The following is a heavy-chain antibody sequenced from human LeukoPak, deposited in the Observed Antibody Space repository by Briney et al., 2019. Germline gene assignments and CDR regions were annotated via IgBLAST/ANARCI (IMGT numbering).Heavy chain of an antibody. CDR3: AREGLRLDFWGGYPNYGMDV. CDR2: INPNSGGT. CDR1: GYTFTGYY. J-gene: IGHJ6*02. Sequence: ASVTVSCKASGYTFTGYYMHWVRQAPGQGLEWMGWINPNSGGTNYAQKFQGRVTMTRDTSISTAYMELSRLRSDDTAVYYCAREGLRLDFWGGYPNYGMDVWGQGTTVTVSS. V-gene: IGHV1-2*02. D-gene: IGHD3-3*01.